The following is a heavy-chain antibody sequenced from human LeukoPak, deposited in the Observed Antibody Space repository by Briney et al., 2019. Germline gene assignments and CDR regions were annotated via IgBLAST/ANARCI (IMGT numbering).Heavy chain of an antibody. V-gene: IGHV3-30*18. CDR3: AKFDVRGHDY. Sequence: GGSLRLSCAASGFTFSSYGLHWVRQAPGKGLEWVAVISYDGSNKYYADSVKGRFTISRDNSKNTLYLQMNSLRAEDTAVYYCAKFDVRGHDYWGQGTLVTVSS. D-gene: IGHD3-10*02. CDR2: ISYDGSNK. CDR1: GFTFSSYG. J-gene: IGHJ4*02.